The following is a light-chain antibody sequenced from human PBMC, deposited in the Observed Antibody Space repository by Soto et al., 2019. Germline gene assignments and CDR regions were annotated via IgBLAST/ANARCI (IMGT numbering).Light chain of an antibody. CDR1: SSDVGGYNY. CDR3: SSYTSSSTPYV. CDR2: DVS. J-gene: IGLJ1*01. V-gene: IGLV2-14*01. Sequence: QSVLTQPASVSGSPGQSITISCPGTSSDVGGYNYVSWYQQHPGKAPKLMIYDVSNRPSGVSNRFSGSKSGNTASLTISGLQAEDKADYYCSSYTSSSTPYVFGTGTKVTVL.